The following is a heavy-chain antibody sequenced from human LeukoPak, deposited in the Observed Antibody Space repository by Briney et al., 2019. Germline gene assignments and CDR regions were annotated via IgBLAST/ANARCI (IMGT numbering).Heavy chain of an antibody. Sequence: SVKVSCKASGGTFSSYAISWVRQAPGQGLEWMGGIIPIFGTANYAQKFQGRVTITTDESTSTAYMELSSLRSEDTAVYCCARCPPVPVTFAYWGQGTLVTVSS. CDR2: IIPIFGTA. J-gene: IGHJ4*02. D-gene: IGHD2-2*01. V-gene: IGHV1-69*05. CDR3: ARCPPVPVTFAY. CDR1: GGTFSSYA.